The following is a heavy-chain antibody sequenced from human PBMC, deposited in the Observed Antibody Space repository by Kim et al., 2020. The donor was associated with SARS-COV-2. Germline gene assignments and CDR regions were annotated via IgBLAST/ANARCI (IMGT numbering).Heavy chain of an antibody. CDR2: IYYSGST. CDR1: GGSISSYY. V-gene: IGHV4-59*13. Sequence: SETLSLTCTVSGGSISSYYWSWIRQPPGKGLEWIGYIYYSGSTNYNPSLKSRVTISVDTSKNQFSLKLSSVTAADTAVYYCARSLEFWSGYYTDNWFDPWGQGTLVTVSS. CDR3: ARSLEFWSGYYTDNWFDP. J-gene: IGHJ5*02. D-gene: IGHD3-3*01.